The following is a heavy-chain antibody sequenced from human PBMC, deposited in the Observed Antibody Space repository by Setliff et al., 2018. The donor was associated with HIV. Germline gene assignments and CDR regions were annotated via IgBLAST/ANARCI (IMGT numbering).Heavy chain of an antibody. CDR2: INNSGST. CDR3: ARGTTGYSSIWYRNGLTYYSYMDV. J-gene: IGHJ6*03. V-gene: IGHV4-34*01. D-gene: IGHD6-13*01. Sequence: SETLSLTCAVYGGSFSGCYWTWIRQPPGKGLERIGEINNSGSTNYNPSLKSRVTMSVDTSKNQFSLKLNSVTAADAGVYYCARGTTGYSSIWYRNGLTYYSYMDVWGKGTEVTVSS. CDR1: GGSFSGCY.